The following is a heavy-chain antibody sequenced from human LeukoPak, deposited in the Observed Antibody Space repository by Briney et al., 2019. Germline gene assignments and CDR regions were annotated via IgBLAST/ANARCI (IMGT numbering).Heavy chain of an antibody. Sequence: GGSLRLSCAVSGFTVSSNYISWVRQAPGKGLEWVSIIYSDGSTFYADSVKGRFTISRDNSKNTLYLQMHSLRADDTAIYYCARATYSTTWGIGDLDDWGQGTLVTVSS. CDR3: ARATYSTTWGIGDLDD. V-gene: IGHV3-53*01. CDR1: GFTVSSNY. J-gene: IGHJ4*02. CDR2: IYSDGST. D-gene: IGHD2-2*01.